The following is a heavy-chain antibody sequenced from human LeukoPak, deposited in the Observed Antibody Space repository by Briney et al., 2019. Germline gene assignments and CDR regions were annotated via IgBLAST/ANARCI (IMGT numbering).Heavy chain of an antibody. Sequence: GGSLRLSCTASGFTFSSYWMHWVRQAPGKGLVWVSRINSDGGSTSYADPVKGRFTISRDNAKNTLYLQMNSLRAEDTAVHYCARRIQGMAPYYFDYWGQGTLVTVSS. CDR2: INSDGGST. V-gene: IGHV3-74*01. D-gene: IGHD5-24*01. CDR1: GFTFSSYW. CDR3: ARRIQGMAPYYFDY. J-gene: IGHJ4*02.